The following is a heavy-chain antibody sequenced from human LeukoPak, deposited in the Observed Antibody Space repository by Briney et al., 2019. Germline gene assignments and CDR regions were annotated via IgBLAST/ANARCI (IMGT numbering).Heavy chain of an antibody. CDR3: ARSAVYDSSGLDY. D-gene: IGHD3-22*01. CDR1: GFTFNTFH. Sequence: SGGSLRLSCAASGFTFNTFHMSWVRQAPGKGLEWVSRINSDGRSTSYADSVKGRLTISRDNAKNTLYLQMNSLRAEDTAVYYCARSAVYDSSGLDYWGQGTLVTVSS. V-gene: IGHV3-74*01. CDR2: INSDGRST. J-gene: IGHJ4*02.